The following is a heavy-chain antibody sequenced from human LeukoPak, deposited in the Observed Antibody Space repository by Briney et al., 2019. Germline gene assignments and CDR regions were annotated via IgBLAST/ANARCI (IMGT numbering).Heavy chain of an antibody. V-gene: IGHV1-2*02. D-gene: IGHD3-22*01. CDR2: INPNSGGT. CDR3: ARDGYYYDSSGYYSPLDYYYGMDV. CDR1: GYTFTCYY. Sequence: GASVKVSCKASGYTFTCYYMHWVRQAPGQGLEWMGWINPNSGGTNYAQKFQGRVTMTRDTSISTAYMELSRLRSDDTAVYYCARDGYYYDSSGYYSPLDYYYGMDVWGQGTTVTVSS. J-gene: IGHJ6*02.